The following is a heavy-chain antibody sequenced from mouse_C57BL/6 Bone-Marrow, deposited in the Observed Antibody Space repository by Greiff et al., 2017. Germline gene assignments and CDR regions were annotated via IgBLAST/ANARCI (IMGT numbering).Heavy chain of an antibody. CDR2: IDPENGDT. CDR1: GFNIKDDY. CDR3: TYYHGNFEGFAY. J-gene: IGHJ3*01. D-gene: IGHD2-1*01. V-gene: IGHV14-4*01. Sequence: VQLKESGAELVRPGASVKLSCTASGFNIKDDYMHWVKQRPEQGLEWIGWIDPENGDTEYASKFQGKATITEDTSSNTAYLQLSSLTSEDTAVYYCTYYHGNFEGFAYWGQGTLVTVSA.